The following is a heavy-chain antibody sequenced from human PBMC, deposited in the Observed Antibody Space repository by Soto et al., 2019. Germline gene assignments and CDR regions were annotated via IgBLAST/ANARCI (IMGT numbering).Heavy chain of an antibody. V-gene: IGHV3-33*01. J-gene: IGHJ4*02. D-gene: IGHD2-15*01. CDR2: IWYDGSNK. CDR3: ARDPEPWGCSGGSCPPAHDY. CDR1: GFTFSSYG. Sequence: GGSLRLSCAASGFTFSSYGMHWVRQAPGKGLEWVAVIWYDGSNKYYADSVKGRFTISRDNSKNTLYLQMNSLRAEDTAVYYCARDPEPWGCSGGSCPPAHDYWGQGTLVTVSS.